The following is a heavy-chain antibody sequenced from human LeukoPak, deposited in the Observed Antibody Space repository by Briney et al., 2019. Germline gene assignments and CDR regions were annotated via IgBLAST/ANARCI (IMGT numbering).Heavy chain of an antibody. CDR3: ARDFALITVFGVALYGMDV. CDR2: IYSGGNT. CDR1: AFTVSSNY. Sequence: GGSLRLSCAASAFTVSSNYMSWVRQAPGKGLEWVSVIYSGGNTYYADSVKGRFTISRGNSKNTLYLQMNSLRTEDTAVYYCARDFALITVFGVALYGMDVWGQGTTVTVSS. D-gene: IGHD3-3*01. J-gene: IGHJ6*02. V-gene: IGHV3-53*01.